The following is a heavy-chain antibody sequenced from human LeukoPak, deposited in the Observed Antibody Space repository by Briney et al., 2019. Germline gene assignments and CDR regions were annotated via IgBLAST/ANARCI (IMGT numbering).Heavy chain of an antibody. D-gene: IGHD1-7*01. CDR2: VYYSGST. Sequence: PSETLSLTCTVSGGSISSYYWSWLRQPPGKGLEWIGYVYYSGSTYYNPSLKSRVTISVDTSKNQFSLKLSSVTAADTAVYYCARSNYVFDYWGQGTLVTVSS. CDR1: GGSISSYY. CDR3: ARSNYVFDY. J-gene: IGHJ4*02. V-gene: IGHV4-59*04.